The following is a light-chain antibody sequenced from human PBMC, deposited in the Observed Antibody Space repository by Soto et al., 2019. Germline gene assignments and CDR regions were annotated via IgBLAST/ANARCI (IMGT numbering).Light chain of an antibody. CDR2: GAS. J-gene: IGKJ1*01. Sequence: EIVMTQSPATLSVSPGERATLSCRASQSISNNLAWYQHKPGQAPRLLIYGASTRATGIPAKFSGSGSRTEFTVTISSLQSEDIAVYYCQQYNGFPWTFGQGTKVEIK. CDR3: QQYNGFPWT. V-gene: IGKV3-15*01. CDR1: QSISNN.